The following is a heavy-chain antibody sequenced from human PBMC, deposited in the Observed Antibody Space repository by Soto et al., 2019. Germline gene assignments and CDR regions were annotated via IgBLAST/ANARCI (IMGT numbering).Heavy chain of an antibody. CDR1: GYTFTSYG. J-gene: IGHJ4*02. Sequence: VEPFCRTSGYTFTSYGISWVRPAPGQGLEWMGWLSAYNGNRNYAQSLQGRVTMTTDTSTSTAYMELRSLISDDQAMYYCARDGMGGDTVVVPAPDFDYWGQGTLVTVSS. CDR2: LSAYNGNR. CDR3: ARDGMGGDTVVVPAPDFDY. V-gene: IGHV1-18*01. D-gene: IGHD2-2*01.